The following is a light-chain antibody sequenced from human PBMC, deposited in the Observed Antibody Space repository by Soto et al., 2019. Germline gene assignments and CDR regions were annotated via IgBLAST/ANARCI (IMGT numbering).Light chain of an antibody. CDR2: DAS. Sequence: DIVLTQSPGTLSLSPGEGASLSCRASQNVDTFLAWYQQRPGQSPRLLINDASNRATGIPARFSGSGSGTYFTLTISSLEPEDFAVYYCQQRYNWPLTFGAGTRVEI. V-gene: IGKV3-11*01. CDR1: QNVDTF. CDR3: QQRYNWPLT. J-gene: IGKJ4*01.